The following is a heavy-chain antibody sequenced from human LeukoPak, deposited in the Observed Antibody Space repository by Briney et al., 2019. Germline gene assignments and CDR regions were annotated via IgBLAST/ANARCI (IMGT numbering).Heavy chain of an antibody. J-gene: IGHJ5*02. CDR2: INPSGGST. V-gene: IGHV1-46*01. D-gene: IGHD3-10*01. Sequence: ASVKVSCKASGYTFTSYYMHWGRQAPGQGLEWMGIINPSGGSTSYAQKFQGRVTMTRDTSTSTVYMELSSLRSEDTAVYYCARGIRGVIEEDWFDPWGQGTLVTVSS. CDR3: ARGIRGVIEEDWFDP. CDR1: GYTFTSYY.